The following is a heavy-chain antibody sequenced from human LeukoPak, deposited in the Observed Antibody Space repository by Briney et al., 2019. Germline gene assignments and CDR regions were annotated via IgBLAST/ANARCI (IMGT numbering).Heavy chain of an antibody. CDR3: ARNQQLGGHSYYYYGMDV. V-gene: IGHV3-30-3*01. CDR2: VSSTGASK. J-gene: IGHJ6*02. Sequence: PGRSLRLSCAASGFTFSNYPIIWVRQAPGKGLEWVAAVSSTGASKFYADSLKGRFTISRDNSKNTLYLQMNSLRADDTAIYYCARNQQLGGHSYYYYGMDVWGQGTTVTVSS. D-gene: IGHD3-16*01. CDR1: GFTFSNYP.